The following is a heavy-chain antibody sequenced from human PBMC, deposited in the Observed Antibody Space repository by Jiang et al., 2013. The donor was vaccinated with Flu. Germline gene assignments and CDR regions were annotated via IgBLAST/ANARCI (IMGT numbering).Heavy chain of an antibody. Sequence: SGAEVKKPGASVKVSCKASGYTFTSYGISWVRQAPGQGLEWMGWISAYNGNTNYAQKFQGRVTMTTDTSTSTAYMELRSLRSDDTAVYYCARGRYYYDSSGLLIFDYWGQGTLVTVSS. V-gene: IGHV1-18*01. CDR2: ISAYNGNT. D-gene: IGHD3-22*01. J-gene: IGHJ4*02. CDR1: GYTFTSYG. CDR3: ARGRYYYDSSGLLIFDY.